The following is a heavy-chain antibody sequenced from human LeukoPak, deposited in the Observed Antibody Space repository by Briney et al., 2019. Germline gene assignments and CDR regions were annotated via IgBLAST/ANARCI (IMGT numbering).Heavy chain of an antibody. D-gene: IGHD4-23*01. CDR2: IYHSGST. CDR1: GGSISSSNW. CDR3: AREIGGGAFDI. V-gene: IGHV4-4*02. Sequence: NASGTLSLTCAVSGGSISSSNWWSWVRQPPGKGLEWIGEIYHSGSTNYNPSLKSRVTISVDTSKNQFSLKLSSVTAADTAVYYCAREIGGGAFDIWGQGTMVTVSS. J-gene: IGHJ3*02.